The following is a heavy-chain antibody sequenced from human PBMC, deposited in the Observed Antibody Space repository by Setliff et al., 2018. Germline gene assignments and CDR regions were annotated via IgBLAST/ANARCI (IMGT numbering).Heavy chain of an antibody. CDR3: ARSINGYQQRYDF. V-gene: IGHV3-48*03. CDR2: INSGGSKR. J-gene: IGHJ4*02. D-gene: IGHD5-18*01. Sequence: HPGGSLRLSCAASGFIFRSYEMNWVRQTPGKGLEWVSYINSGGSKRYYADSVEGRFTISRDNGKNSLFLQMNSVRVDDTAVYYCARSINGYQQRYDFWGQGALVTVSS. CDR1: GFIFRSYE.